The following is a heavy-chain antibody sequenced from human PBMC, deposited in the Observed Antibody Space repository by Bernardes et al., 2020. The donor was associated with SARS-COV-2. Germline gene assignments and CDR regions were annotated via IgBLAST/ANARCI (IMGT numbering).Heavy chain of an antibody. D-gene: IGHD3-9*01. J-gene: IGHJ3*01. V-gene: IGHV3-66*01. CDR2: IFRDGTT. Sequence: GGSLRLSCEASGFTVSSNYMSWVRQAPGKGLEWLSIIFRDGTTHYADSVKGQFSISRDNSKNTLYLQMNSLRPEDTAVYYCARDVGGTDWRFAFDVWGPGTMVHVSS. CDR1: GFTVSSNY. CDR3: ARDVGGTDWRFAFDV.